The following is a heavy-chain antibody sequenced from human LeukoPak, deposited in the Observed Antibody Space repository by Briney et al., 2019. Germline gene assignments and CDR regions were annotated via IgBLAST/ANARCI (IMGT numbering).Heavy chain of an antibody. CDR3: ARDFEAHYYDSSYIGAFDI. J-gene: IGHJ3*02. Sequence: ASVKVSCKASGYTFTGYYMHWVRQAPGQGLEWMGWINPNSGGTNYAQKFQGRVTMTRDTSISTAYMELSRLRSDDTAVYYCARDFEAHYYDSSYIGAFDIWGQGTMVTVSS. CDR1: GYTFTGYY. CDR2: INPNSGGT. D-gene: IGHD3-22*01. V-gene: IGHV1-2*02.